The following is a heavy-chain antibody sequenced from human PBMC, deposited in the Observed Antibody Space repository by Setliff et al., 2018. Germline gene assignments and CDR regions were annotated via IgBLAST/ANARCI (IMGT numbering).Heavy chain of an antibody. J-gene: IGHJ4*02. CDR1: GFTFSDYY. D-gene: IGHD3-22*01. CDR2: ISSSGSTI. Sequence: GSLRLSCAASGFTFSDYYMSWIRQAPGKGLEWVSYISSSGSTIYYADSVKGRFTISRDNAKNSLYLQMNSLRAEDTAVYYCARANYYDSKGIWWDYWGQGTLVTVSS. V-gene: IGHV3-11*01. CDR3: ARANYYDSKGIWWDY.